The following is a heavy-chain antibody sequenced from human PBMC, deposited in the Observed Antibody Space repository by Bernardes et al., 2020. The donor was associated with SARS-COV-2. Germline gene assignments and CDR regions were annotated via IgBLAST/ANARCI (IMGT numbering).Heavy chain of an antibody. CDR3: ARDGDSSGYPIYYFDY. CDR2: IWYDGSNK. D-gene: IGHD3-22*01. V-gene: IGHV3-33*01. CDR1: GFTFSSYG. Sequence: GGSLRLSCAASGFTFSSYGMHWVRQAPGKGLEWVAVIWYDGSNKYYADSVKGRFTISRDNSKNTLYLQMNSLRAEDTAVYYCARDGDSSGYPIYYFDYWGQGTLVTVSS. J-gene: IGHJ4*02.